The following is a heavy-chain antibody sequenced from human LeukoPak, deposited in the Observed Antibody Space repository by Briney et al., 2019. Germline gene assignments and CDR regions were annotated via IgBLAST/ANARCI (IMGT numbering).Heavy chain of an antibody. CDR3: ARARWDIVVVGVWFDP. CDR2: IYTSRST. CDR1: GVSISSVSYY. V-gene: IGHV4-61*02. Sequence: PSQTLSLTCTVSGVSISSVSYYWIWLRQPAGKGLEWIGRIYTSRSTNYNPSLNIRVTISVDTSKNQFSLQLSSVTAADTAVYYCARARWDIVVVGVWFDPWGQGTLVTVSS. D-gene: IGHD2-2*01. J-gene: IGHJ5*02.